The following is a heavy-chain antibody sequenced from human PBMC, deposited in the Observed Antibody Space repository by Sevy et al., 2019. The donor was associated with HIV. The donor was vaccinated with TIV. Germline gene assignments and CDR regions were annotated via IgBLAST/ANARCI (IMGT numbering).Heavy chain of an antibody. Sequence: GGSLRLSCAASGFTFSNYAMHWVRQAPGKGLEWVAVISYDGSNKYYADSVKGRFTISRDNSKNTLYLQMNSLRAEDTAVYYCAKGADYYDSSGYYYGAFDIWGQGTMVTVSS. CDR2: ISYDGSNK. J-gene: IGHJ3*02. V-gene: IGHV3-30*04. D-gene: IGHD3-22*01. CDR1: GFTFSNYA. CDR3: AKGADYYDSSGYYYGAFDI.